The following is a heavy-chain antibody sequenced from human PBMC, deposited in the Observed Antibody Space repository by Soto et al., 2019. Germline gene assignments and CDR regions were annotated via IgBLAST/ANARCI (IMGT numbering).Heavy chain of an antibody. CDR3: ARGGGYDSFDF. V-gene: IGHV4-59*01. J-gene: IGHJ4*02. D-gene: IGHD2-15*01. Sequence: SETLSLPCTVSGVAFTSDYWTWIRQRPGKGPEWIGYIYYSGITNYNPSLKSRVTMSVDTSKNQFSLKLTSVTAADTAVYYCARGGGYDSFDFWGQGIQVTV. CDR1: GVAFTSDY. CDR2: IYYSGIT.